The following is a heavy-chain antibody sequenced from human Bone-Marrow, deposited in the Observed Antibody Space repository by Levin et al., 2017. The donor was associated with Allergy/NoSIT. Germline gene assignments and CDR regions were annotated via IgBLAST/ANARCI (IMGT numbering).Heavy chain of an antibody. V-gene: IGHV3-53*01. CDR3: AQDKILQS. J-gene: IGHJ1*01. CDR1: GIPVNGDY. CDR2: MYSGGDT. Sequence: GGSLRLSCSASGIPVNGDYMSWVRQAPGKGLEWISVMYSGGDTYYADSVRGRFTISRDNSKNTLYLQMSSLRVEDTAVYFCAQDKILQSWGQGTLVTVSS. D-gene: IGHD2-15*01.